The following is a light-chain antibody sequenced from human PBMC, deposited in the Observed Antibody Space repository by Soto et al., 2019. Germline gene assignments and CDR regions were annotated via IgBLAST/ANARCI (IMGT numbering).Light chain of an antibody. CDR3: QQYNSYSLT. V-gene: IGKV1-5*01. CDR1: QSISSW. J-gene: IGKJ1*01. CDR2: DAS. Sequence: DIQMTQSPSTLSASVGDRVTITCRASQSISSWLAWYQQKPGKAPELLIYDASSLESGVPSRFSGSGSGTEFTLTISSLQPDDFATYYCQQYNSYSLTFGQGTQVEIK.